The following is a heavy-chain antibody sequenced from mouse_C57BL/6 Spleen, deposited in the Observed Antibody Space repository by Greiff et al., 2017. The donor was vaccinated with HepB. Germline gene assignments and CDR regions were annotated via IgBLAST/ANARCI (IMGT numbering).Heavy chain of an antibody. V-gene: IGHV3-6*01. CDR2: ISYDGSN. D-gene: IGHD1-1*01. J-gene: IGHJ4*01. Sequence: DVHLVESGPGLVKPSQSLSLTCSVTGYSITSGYYWNWIRQFPGNKLEWMGYISYDGSNNYNPSLKNRISITRDTSKNQFFLKLNSVTTEDTATYYCARDGVVEVDYWGQGTSVTVSS. CDR1: GYSITSGYY. CDR3: ARDGVVEVDY.